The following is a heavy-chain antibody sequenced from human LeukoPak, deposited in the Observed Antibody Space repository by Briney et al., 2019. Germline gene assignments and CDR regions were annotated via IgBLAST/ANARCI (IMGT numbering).Heavy chain of an antibody. D-gene: IGHD6-13*01. J-gene: IGHJ4*02. Sequence: PGESLKLSCEASGFTFSGFTMNWVRQAPGKGLEWVSSISGSGSYIYYGDSVKGRFTISRDNAKNSLFLQMNSLRADDTAVYYCARDGPAALTDCWGQGTLVTVSS. V-gene: IGHV3-21*01. CDR2: ISGSGSYI. CDR3: ARDGPAALTDC. CDR1: GFTFSGFT.